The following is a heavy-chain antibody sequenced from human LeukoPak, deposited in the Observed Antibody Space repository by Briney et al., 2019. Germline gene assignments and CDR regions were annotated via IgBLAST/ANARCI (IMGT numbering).Heavy chain of an antibody. V-gene: IGHV3-7*01. Sequence: GGSLRLSCAASGFTFSNFWMSWVRQAPGKGLEWVANINPDGSAKYYVDSVKGRFTIFRDNAENSLYLQMNSLRPEDTAVYYCARHFSTYSYGLDVWGQGTTVTVSS. J-gene: IGHJ6*02. CDR3: ARHFSTYSYGLDV. D-gene: IGHD3-3*02. CDR1: GFTFSNFW. CDR2: INPDGSAK.